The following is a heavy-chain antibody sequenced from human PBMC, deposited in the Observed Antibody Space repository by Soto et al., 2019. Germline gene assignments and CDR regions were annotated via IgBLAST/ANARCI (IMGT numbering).Heavy chain of an antibody. CDR1: GFTFTRYS. CDR3: ARESEDLTSNFDY. J-gene: IGHJ4*02. V-gene: IGHV3-21*06. CDR2: ISSTTNYI. Sequence: GGSLRLSCAASGFTFTRYSMNWVRKAPGKGLEWVSSISSTTNYIYYGDSMKGRFTISRDNAKNSLYLEMNSLRAEDTAVYYCARESEDLTSNFDYWGQGTLVTVSS.